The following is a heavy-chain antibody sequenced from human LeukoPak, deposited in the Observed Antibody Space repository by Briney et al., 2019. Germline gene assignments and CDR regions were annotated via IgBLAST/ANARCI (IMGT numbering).Heavy chain of an antibody. D-gene: IGHD6-13*01. CDR1: GFTFSSYS. CDR3: AKDQALYSSSWYVREPYFDY. V-gene: IGHV3-21*04. CDR2: ISSSSSYI. J-gene: IGHJ4*02. Sequence: AGGSLRLSCAASGFTFSSYSMNWVRQAPGKGLEWVSSISSSSSYIYYADSVKGRFTISRDNSKNTLYLQMNSLRAEDTAVYYCAKDQALYSSSWYVREPYFDYWGQGTLVTVSS.